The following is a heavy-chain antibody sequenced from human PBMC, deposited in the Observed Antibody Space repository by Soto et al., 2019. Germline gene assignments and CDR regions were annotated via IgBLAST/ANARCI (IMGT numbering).Heavy chain of an antibody. CDR3: AKRYHTIFGVVTNFDY. D-gene: IGHD3-3*01. J-gene: IGHJ4*02. V-gene: IGHV3-23*01. CDR1: GFTFSSYA. CDR2: ISGSGGST. Sequence: LRLSCAASGFTFSSYAMSWVRQAPGKGLEWVSAISGSGGSTYYADSVKGRFTISRDNSKNTLYLQMNSLRAEDTAVYYCAKRYHTIFGVVTNFDYWGQGTLVTVSS.